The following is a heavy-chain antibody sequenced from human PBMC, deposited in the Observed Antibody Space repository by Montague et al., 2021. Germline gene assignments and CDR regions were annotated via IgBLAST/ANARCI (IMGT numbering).Heavy chain of an antibody. CDR2: TYDNAST. CDR3: ASSLCCKGGSRYSGFDP. Sequence: SETLSLTCTVSGGSTSSTSYYWVWIRQPPGKELEFIGVTYDNASTYHNPSLKSRVTVSIDTSKNQFSLRLISVTAADSAVYSCASSLCCKGGSRYSGFDPWGQGTLVTVSS. J-gene: IGHJ5*02. D-gene: IGHD2-15*01. V-gene: IGHV4-39*01. CDR1: GGSTSSTSYY.